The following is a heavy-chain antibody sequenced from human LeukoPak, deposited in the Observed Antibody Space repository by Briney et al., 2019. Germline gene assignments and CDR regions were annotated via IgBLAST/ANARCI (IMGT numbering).Heavy chain of an antibody. CDR1: GGTFSSYA. Sequence: SVKVSCKASGGTFSSYAISWVRQAPGQGLEWMGGIIPIFGTANYAQKFQGRVTITADESTSTAYMELSSLRSEDTAVYYCARDFWSGSHYFDYWGQGTLVTVSS. CDR2: IIPIFGTA. J-gene: IGHJ4*02. V-gene: IGHV1-69*13. D-gene: IGHD3-3*01. CDR3: ARDFWSGSHYFDY.